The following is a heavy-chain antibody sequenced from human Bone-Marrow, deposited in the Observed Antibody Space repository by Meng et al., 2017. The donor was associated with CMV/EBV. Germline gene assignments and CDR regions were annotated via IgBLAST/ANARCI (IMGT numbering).Heavy chain of an antibody. V-gene: IGHV1-18*01. J-gene: IGHJ6*02. CDR1: GYTFTSYG. CDR2: ISAYNGNT. D-gene: IGHD2-2*01. Sequence: ASVKVSCKASGYTFTSYGISWVRQAPGQGLEWMGWISAYNGNTNYAQKLQGRVTMTTDTSTSTAYMELRSLRSDDTAVYYCARYLLIVGIPAAIRYYYYGMDVWGQGTTVTVSS. CDR3: ARYLLIVGIPAAIRYYYYGMDV.